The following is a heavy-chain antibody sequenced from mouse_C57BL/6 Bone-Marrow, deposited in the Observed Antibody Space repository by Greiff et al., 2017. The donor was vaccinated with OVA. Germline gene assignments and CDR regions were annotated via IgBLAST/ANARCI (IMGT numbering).Heavy chain of an antibody. CDR3: ARSSTVVAPYAMDY. CDR2: INPYNGDT. CDR1: GYSFTGYF. J-gene: IGHJ4*01. V-gene: IGHV1-20*01. Sequence: EVQLQQSGPELVKPGDSVKISCKASGYSFTGYFMNWVMQSHGKSLEWIGRINPYNGDTFYNQKFKGKATLTADKSSSTAYMQLSSLTSEDSAVYFCARSSTVVAPYAMDYWGQGTSVTVSS. D-gene: IGHD1-1*01.